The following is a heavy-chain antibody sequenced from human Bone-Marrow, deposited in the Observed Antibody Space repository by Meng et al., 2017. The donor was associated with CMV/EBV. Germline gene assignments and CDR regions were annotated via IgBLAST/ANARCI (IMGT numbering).Heavy chain of an antibody. CDR3: AKFVLSSGYYYDY. V-gene: IGHV3-23*01. Sequence: GESLKISCAASGFTFSSYAMSWVRQAPGKGLEWVSAISGSGGSTYYADSVKGRFTISRDNSKNTLYLQMNSLRAEDTAVYYCAKFVLSSGYYYDYWGQGNRVTGAS. CDR1: GFTFSSYA. J-gene: IGHJ4*02. CDR2: ISGSGGST. D-gene: IGHD3-22*01.